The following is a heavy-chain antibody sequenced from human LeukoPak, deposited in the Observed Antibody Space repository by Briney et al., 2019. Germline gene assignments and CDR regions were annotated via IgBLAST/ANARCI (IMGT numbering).Heavy chain of an antibody. CDR1: GFTFSRYA. CDR3: ARAGSGGYYAFDI. J-gene: IGHJ3*02. Sequence: GTSLRLSCAASGFTFSRYAIHWVRQAPGKGLEWVAVISFDGTDAFYADSVKGRFTISRDNAKNSLYLQMNSLRAEDTAVYYCARAGSGGYYAFDIWGQGTMVTVSS. D-gene: IGHD3-22*01. V-gene: IGHV3-30*04. CDR2: ISFDGTDA.